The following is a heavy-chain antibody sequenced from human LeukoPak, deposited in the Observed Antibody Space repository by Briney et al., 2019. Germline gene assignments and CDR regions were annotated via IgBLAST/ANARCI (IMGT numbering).Heavy chain of an antibody. J-gene: IGHJ5*02. CDR3: ERAGENYYDSSGYYKRSWFDP. CDR2: ISPIFVTA. D-gene: IGHD3-22*01. CDR1: GCTFSSYA. V-gene: IGHV1-69*05. Sequence: SSVKVSCKASGCTFSSYAIIWVRQAPGQPLEGVGGISPIFVTANYPQKFQARVTITKDGSTSTAYMEMSSLSSEDTAVYYCERAGENYYDSSGYYKRSWFDPWGQGTLVTVSS.